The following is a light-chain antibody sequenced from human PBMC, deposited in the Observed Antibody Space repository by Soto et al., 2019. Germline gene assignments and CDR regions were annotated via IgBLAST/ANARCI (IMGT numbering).Light chain of an antibody. CDR2: AAS. Sequence: DIQMTQSPSSLSASVGDRVTITCRASQGIRDALGWYQQKQGKAPKRLIYAASSLQSGVPSRFSGSGAGTEFTLTISSLQPEDYATDYCLQHNSYPQTFGQGTKVEIK. CDR3: LQHNSYPQT. J-gene: IGKJ1*01. V-gene: IGKV1-17*01. CDR1: QGIRDA.